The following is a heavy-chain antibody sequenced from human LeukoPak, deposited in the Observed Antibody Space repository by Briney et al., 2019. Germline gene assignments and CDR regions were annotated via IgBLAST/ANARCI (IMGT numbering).Heavy chain of an antibody. Sequence: SVKVSCKASGGTFSSYAISWVRQAPGQGLEWMGRIIPIFGTANYAQKFQGRVTITTDESTSTAYMELSSLRSEDTAVYYCARVVSGWYGGVYYYYMDVWGKGTTVTVSS. CDR3: ARVVSGWYGGVYYYYMDV. CDR2: IIPIFGTA. V-gene: IGHV1-69*05. D-gene: IGHD6-19*01. J-gene: IGHJ6*03. CDR1: GGTFSSYA.